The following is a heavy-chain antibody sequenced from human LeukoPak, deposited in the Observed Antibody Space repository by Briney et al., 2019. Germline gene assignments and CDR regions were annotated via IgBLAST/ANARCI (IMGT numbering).Heavy chain of an antibody. J-gene: IGHJ3*02. Sequence: GGSLRLSCAASGFTFSSYSMNWVRQAPGKGLEWVSSISSSSSYIYYADSVKGRFTISRDNAKNSLYLQMNSLRAEDTAVYYCASSGGSRAFDIWGQGTMVTVSS. CDR1: GFTFSSYS. CDR2: ISSSSSYI. D-gene: IGHD2-15*01. CDR3: ASSGGSRAFDI. V-gene: IGHV3-21*01.